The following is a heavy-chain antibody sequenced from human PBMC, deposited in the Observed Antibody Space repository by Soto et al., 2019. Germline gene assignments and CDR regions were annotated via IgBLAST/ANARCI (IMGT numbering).Heavy chain of an antibody. J-gene: IGHJ4*02. CDR1: GFTFSTFD. CDR3: ARGTVYFDY. V-gene: IGHV3-21*01. Sequence: GESLSLSCLASGFTFSTFDMHWMRQVPGKGLEWVSSISGSSNYIYYADSVKGRFTISRDNAKNSLYLQMNSLRAEDTAVYYCARGTVYFDYWGQGTLVTVSA. CDR2: ISGSSNYI.